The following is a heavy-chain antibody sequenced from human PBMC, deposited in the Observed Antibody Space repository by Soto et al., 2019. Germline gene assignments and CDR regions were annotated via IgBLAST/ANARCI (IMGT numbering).Heavy chain of an antibody. D-gene: IGHD3-3*01. CDR1: GGSISSYY. Sequence: SETLSLTCTVSGGSISSYYWSWIRQPPGKGLEWIGYIYYSGSTNYNPSLKSRVTISVDTSKNQFSLKLSSVTAADTAVYYCARETVSGGFDDWGKGTLVTVAS. V-gene: IGHV4-59*01. J-gene: IGHJ4*02. CDR3: ARETVSGGFDD. CDR2: IYYSGST.